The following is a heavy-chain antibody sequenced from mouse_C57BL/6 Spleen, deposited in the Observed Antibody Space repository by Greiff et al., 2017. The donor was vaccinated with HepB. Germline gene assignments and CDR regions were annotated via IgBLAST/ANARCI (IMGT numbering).Heavy chain of an antibody. CDR3: ARDYYGSGSFMDY. CDR2: IYPGDGDT. CDR1: GYAFSSYW. J-gene: IGHJ4*01. Sequence: QVQLQQSGAELVKPGASVKISCKASGYAFSSYWMNWVKQRPGKGLEWIGQIYPGDGDTNYNGKFKGKATLTADKSSSTAYMQLSSLTSEDSAVYFCARDYYGSGSFMDYWGQGTSVTVSS. D-gene: IGHD1-1*01. V-gene: IGHV1-80*01.